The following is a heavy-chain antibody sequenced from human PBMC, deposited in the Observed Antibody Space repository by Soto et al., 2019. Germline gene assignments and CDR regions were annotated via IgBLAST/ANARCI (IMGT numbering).Heavy chain of an antibody. V-gene: IGHV4-30-2*01. J-gene: IGHJ4*02. CDR3: ARVPAY. CDR1: GGSISSGGYS. Sequence: QLQLQESGSGLVKPSQTLSLTCAVSGGSISSGGYSWSWIRQPPGKGLGWIGYLYHSGRTYYNPSLKSRVTLSVDRSKNQFSLKLTSATAAATAVYYCARVPAYWGQGTLVTVSS. CDR2: LYHSGRT.